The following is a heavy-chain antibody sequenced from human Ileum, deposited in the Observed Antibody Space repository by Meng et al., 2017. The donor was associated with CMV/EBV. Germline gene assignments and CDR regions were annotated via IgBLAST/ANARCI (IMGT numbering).Heavy chain of an antibody. CDR3: TREYCSSATTCYRGGHWFDP. J-gene: IGHJ5*02. D-gene: IGHD2-2*02. CDR2: IKSKVDGGTT. V-gene: IGHV3-15*01. CDR1: GW. Sequence: GWMSWGRPAPGRGLEWVGRIKSKVDGGTTDYAAPVKGRFTISRDDSNSTLYLQMDSLKTEDTAMYYCTREYCSSATTCYRGGHWFDPWGQGTLVTVSS.